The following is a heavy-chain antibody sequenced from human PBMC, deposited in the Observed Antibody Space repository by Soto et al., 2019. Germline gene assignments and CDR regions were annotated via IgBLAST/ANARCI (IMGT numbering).Heavy chain of an antibody. Sequence: SVKVSCKASGYTFTYRYLHWVRQAPGQALEWMGWITPFNGNTNYAQKFQDRVTITRDRSMSRAYMELSSLRSEDTGMYYCATDSSGYAIDICAKGQWSQSPQ. J-gene: IGHJ3*02. CDR3: ATDSSGYAIDI. V-gene: IGHV1-45*02. D-gene: IGHD6-25*01. CDR2: ITPFNGNT. CDR1: GYTFTYRY.